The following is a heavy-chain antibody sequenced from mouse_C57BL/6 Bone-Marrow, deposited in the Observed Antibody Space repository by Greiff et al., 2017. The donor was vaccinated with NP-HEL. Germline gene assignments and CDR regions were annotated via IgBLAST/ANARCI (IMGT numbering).Heavy chain of an antibody. CDR3: ARRPIYDGYYYYYAMDD. CDR2: INPNNGGT. CDR1: GYTFTDYN. Sequence: EVQLQQSGPELVKPGASVKIPCKASGYTFTDYNMDWVKQSHGKSLEWIGDINPNNGGTIYNQKFKGKATLTVDKSSSTAYMELRSLTSEDTAVYYCARRPIYDGYYYYYAMDDWGQGTSVTVAS. J-gene: IGHJ4*01. V-gene: IGHV1-18*01. D-gene: IGHD2-3*01.